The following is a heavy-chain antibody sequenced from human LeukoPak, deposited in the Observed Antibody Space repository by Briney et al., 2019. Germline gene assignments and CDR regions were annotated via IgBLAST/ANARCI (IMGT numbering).Heavy chain of an antibody. V-gene: IGHV3-23*01. CDR2: ISGSGDNT. D-gene: IGHD3-22*01. J-gene: IGHJ4*02. CDR1: GFTFYTYA. Sequence: QPGGSLRLSCAASGFTFYTYAMTWVRQAPGKGLEWVSSISGSGDNTYYADSVKGRFTISRDNSKNTLYLQMNSLRAEDTAVYYCAKDRSPYYYDSSGYYLGGQGTLVTVSS. CDR3: AKDRSPYYYDSSGYYL.